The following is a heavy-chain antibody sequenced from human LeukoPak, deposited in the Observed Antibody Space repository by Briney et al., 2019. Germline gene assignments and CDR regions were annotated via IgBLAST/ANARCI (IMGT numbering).Heavy chain of an antibody. D-gene: IGHD1-26*01. CDR3: VRALVGAAFDT. CDR2: ISGSRDFI. J-gene: IGHJ4*02. V-gene: IGHV3-21*06. Sequence: PGGSLRLSCAASAFTFYVYAMHWVRQVPGKGPEWISSISGSRDFIYYADSVKGRFTISRDNAKNSLYLDMNSLRVDDTAVCFCVRALVGAAFDTWGQGALVTVSS. CDR1: AFTFYVYA.